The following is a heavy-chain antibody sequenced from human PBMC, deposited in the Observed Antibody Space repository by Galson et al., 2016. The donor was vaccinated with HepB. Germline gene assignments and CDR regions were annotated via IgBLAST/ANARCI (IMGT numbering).Heavy chain of an antibody. V-gene: IGHV4-4*02. J-gene: IGHJ4*02. CDR2: IFHGGST. CDR1: SDSINSSTW. D-gene: IGHD3-10*01. Sequence: SETLSLTCAVYSDSINSSTWWSWVRQPPGKGLEWLGEIFHGGSTNYNPSFKGRVPMTEDTSKNHLSLTLTSVTAADTAVYYCARGTGGSGSYSQYFRYWGQGSLVTVSS. CDR3: ARGTGGSGSYSQYFRY.